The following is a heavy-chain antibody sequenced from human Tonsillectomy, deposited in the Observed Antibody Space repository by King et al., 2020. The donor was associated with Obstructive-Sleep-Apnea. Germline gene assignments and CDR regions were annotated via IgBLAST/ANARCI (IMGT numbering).Heavy chain of an antibody. J-gene: IGHJ4*02. CDR2: INRDGSSP. Sequence: VQLVESGGGLVQPGGSLRLSCAASGFTFSSYWMHWVRQAPGKGLVWVSRINRDGSSPSYADSVKGRFTISRENAKNTLFLQMNSLRAEDTSVYYCARGVKDIVLVPPANTDYWGQGTLVTVSS. D-gene: IGHD2-2*01. CDR1: GFTFSSYW. CDR3: ARGVKDIVLVPPANTDY. V-gene: IGHV3-74*01.